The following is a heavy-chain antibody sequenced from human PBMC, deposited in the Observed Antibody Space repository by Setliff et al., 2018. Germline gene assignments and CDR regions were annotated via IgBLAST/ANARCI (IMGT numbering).Heavy chain of an antibody. V-gene: IGHV4-34*01. D-gene: IGHD6-13*01. CDR1: GGSFSTYY. J-gene: IGHJ4*02. CDR2: INHSGST. CDR3: ARSTYGGAAAAYYFDY. Sequence: SETLSLTCAVYGGSFSTYYWIWIRQPPGKGLEWIGEINHSGSTYYNPSLKSRVTISVDTSKNQFSLKLSSVTAADTAVYYCARSTYGGAAAAYYFDYWGQGTLVTVSS.